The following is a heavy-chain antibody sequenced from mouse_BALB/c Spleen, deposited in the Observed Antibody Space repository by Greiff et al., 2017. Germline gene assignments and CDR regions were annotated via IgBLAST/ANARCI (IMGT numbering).Heavy chain of an antibody. D-gene: IGHD2-4*01. J-gene: IGHJ3*01. Sequence: VQLQQSGAELVKPGASVKLSCTASGFNIKDTYMHWVKQRPEQGLEWIGRIDPANGNTKYDPKFQGKATITADTSSNTAYLQLSSLTSEDTAVYYCARRYYDYDGFAYWGQGTLVTVSA. V-gene: IGHV14-3*02. CDR3: ARRYYDYDGFAY. CDR2: IDPANGNT. CDR1: GFNIKDTY.